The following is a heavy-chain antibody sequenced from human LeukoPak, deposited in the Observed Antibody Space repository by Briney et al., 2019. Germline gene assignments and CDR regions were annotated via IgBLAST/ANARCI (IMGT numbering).Heavy chain of an antibody. J-gene: IGHJ6*02. D-gene: IGHD3-3*01. CDR3: ARGRFWSGYYTHYYYYGMDV. V-gene: IGHV4-34*01. CDR1: GGSFSGYY. CDR2: INHSGST. Sequence: SETLSLTCAVYGGSFSGYYWSWIRQPPGKGLEWIGEINHSGSTNYNPSLKSRVTISVDTSKNQFSLKLSSVTAADTAVYYCARGRFWSGYYTHYYYYGMDVWGQGTTVTVSS.